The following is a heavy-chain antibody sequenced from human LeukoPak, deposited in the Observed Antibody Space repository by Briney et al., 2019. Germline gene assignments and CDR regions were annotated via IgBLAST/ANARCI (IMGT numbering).Heavy chain of an antibody. CDR2: ISSSSSTI. Sequence: GGSLRLSCAASGFTFSSYSMNWVRQAPGKGLEWVSYISSSSSTIYYADSVKGRFTISRDNAKNSLYLQMNSLRAEDTAVYYCAREYSSSWFWDFDYWGQGTLVTVSS. D-gene: IGHD6-13*01. V-gene: IGHV3-48*01. J-gene: IGHJ4*02. CDR3: AREYSSSWFWDFDY. CDR1: GFTFSSYS.